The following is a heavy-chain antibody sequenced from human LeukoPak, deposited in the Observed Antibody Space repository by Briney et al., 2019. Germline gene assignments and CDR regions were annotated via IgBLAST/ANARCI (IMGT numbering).Heavy chain of an antibody. CDR2: MNPSSGNT. D-gene: IGHD2-15*01. J-gene: IGHJ3*02. Sequence: ASVKVSCKSSGYTFTSDINWVRQATGQGLEWMGWMNPSSGNTDYAPKFQGRVTMTRDISIRTAYMELSSLRSEDTAVYYCARGAVSRDCSGGSCYHFDIWGQGTMVTVSS. CDR3: ARGAVSRDCSGGSCYHFDI. CDR1: GYTFTSD. V-gene: IGHV1-8*01.